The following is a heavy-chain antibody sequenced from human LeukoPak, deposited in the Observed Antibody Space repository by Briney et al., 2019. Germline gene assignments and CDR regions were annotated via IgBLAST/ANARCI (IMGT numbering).Heavy chain of an antibody. V-gene: IGHV3-7*04. J-gene: IGHJ4*02. CDR1: GFPFSSYW. D-gene: IGHD5-24*01. CDR2: IKQDGSKK. CDR3: TRVGYIDEGIDY. Sequence: GGSLRLFCVASGFPFSSYWMTWVRQAPGKGLEWVANIKQDGSKKSYVDSVKGRFTISRDNAKNSLYLQMNSLRAEDTAIYYCTRVGYIDEGIDYWGQGTLVTVSS.